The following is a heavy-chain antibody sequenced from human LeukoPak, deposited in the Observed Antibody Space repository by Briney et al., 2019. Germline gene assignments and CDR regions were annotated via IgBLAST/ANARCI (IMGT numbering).Heavy chain of an antibody. V-gene: IGHV3-7*01. CDR1: GFTFSSYW. D-gene: IGHD3-10*01. CDR2: IKQDGSEK. Sequence: GGSLRLSCAASGFTFSSYWMSWVRQAPGKGLEWVANIKQDGSEKYYVDSVKGRFTISRDNAKNSLYLQMNSLRAEDTAVYYCAREKKEGSLWFGVDYYYGMDVWGQGTTVTVSS. CDR3: AREKKEGSLWFGVDYYYGMDV. J-gene: IGHJ6*02.